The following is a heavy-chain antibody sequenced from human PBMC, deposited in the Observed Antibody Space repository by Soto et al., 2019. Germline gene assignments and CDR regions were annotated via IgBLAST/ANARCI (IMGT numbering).Heavy chain of an antibody. CDR1: GFPFNNYA. Sequence: LRLSCAASGFPFNNYAMHWVRQAPGKGLEWVAVIWHDGSNEHYADSVKGRFRIARDNSNNTLYLQMNSLRGEDTALYYCARDDVSMVTTFLDYWGLGTLVTVSS. CDR2: IWHDGSNE. D-gene: IGHD2-21*02. J-gene: IGHJ4*02. CDR3: ARDDVSMVTTFLDY. V-gene: IGHV3-33*01.